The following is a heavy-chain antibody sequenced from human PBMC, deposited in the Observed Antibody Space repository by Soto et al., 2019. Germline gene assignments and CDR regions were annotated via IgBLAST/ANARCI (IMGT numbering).Heavy chain of an antibody. CDR2: VYHGGST. V-gene: IGHV4-4*02. CDR1: GGSISSRNW. CDR3: ASRGYYYVSTPFYFDY. D-gene: IGHD5-18*01. Sequence: QVQLQESGPGLVKPSGTLSLTCAVSGGSISSRNWWSWVRQPPGKGLEWIGEVYHGGSTSYNPSLKSRVTMSVDKSKNQFSLKLTSVTAADTAVYHCASRGYYYVSTPFYFDYWGLGTLVTVSS. J-gene: IGHJ4*02.